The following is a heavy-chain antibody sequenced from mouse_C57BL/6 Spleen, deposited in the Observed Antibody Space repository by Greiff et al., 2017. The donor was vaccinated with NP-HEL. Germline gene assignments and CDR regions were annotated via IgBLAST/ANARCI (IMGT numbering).Heavy chain of an antibody. J-gene: IGHJ2*01. D-gene: IGHD1-1*01. CDR2: ISSGGSYT. CDR3: ARLTTVVAHYFDY. Sequence: EVMLVESGGDLVKPGGSLKLSCAASGFTFSSYGMSWVRQTPDKRLEWVATISSGGSYTYYPDSVKGRFTISRDNAKNTLYLQMSSLKSEDTAMYYCARLTTVVAHYFDYWGQGTTLTVSS. CDR1: GFTFSSYG. V-gene: IGHV5-6*01.